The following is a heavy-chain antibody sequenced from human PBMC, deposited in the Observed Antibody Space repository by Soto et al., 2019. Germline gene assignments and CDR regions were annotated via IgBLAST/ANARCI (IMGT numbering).Heavy chain of an antibody. CDR2: IWYDGSNK. Sequence: QVQLVESGGGVVQPGRSLRLSCAASGFTFSSYGMHWVRQAPGKGLEWVAVIWYDGSNKYYADSVKGRFTISRDNSKNTLYLQMNSLRAEDTAVYYCATTEKEMATITEDYWGQGTLVTVSS. CDR1: GFTFSSYG. D-gene: IGHD5-12*01. CDR3: ATTEKEMATITEDY. J-gene: IGHJ4*02. V-gene: IGHV3-33*01.